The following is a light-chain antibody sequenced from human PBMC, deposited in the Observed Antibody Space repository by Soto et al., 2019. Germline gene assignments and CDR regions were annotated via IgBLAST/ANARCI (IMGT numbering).Light chain of an antibody. CDR3: QKYNSAPLT. CDR1: QGISNF. J-gene: IGKJ4*01. CDR2: SAS. V-gene: IGKV1-27*01. Sequence: DIQMTQSPSSLSASVGDRVTITCRASQGISNFVAWYQQKPGKVASLLIYSASTLQSGVPSRFSGSGSGTDFTLTISGMQPEDVATYYCQKYNSAPLTFGGGTKVEI.